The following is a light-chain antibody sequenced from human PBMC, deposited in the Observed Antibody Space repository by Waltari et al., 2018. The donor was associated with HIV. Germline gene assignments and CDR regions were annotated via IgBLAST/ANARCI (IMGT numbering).Light chain of an antibody. CDR2: WAS. CDR1: QSILYSSNNKNY. Sequence: DIVMTQSPGSLAVSLGERATIHCKSSQSILYSSNNKNYLAWYQQKPGQPPKLLIYWASTRESGVPDRFSGSGSGTDFTLTISSLQAEDVAVYYCQQYYSTPPYTFGQGTKLEIK. V-gene: IGKV4-1*01. J-gene: IGKJ2*01. CDR3: QQYYSTPPYT.